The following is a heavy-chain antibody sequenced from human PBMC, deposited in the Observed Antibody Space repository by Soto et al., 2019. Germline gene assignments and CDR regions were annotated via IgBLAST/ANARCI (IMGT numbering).Heavy chain of an antibody. J-gene: IGHJ5*02. D-gene: IGHD4-17*01. CDR1: GGSINSTNW. Sequence: QVQLQESGPGLVKPSGTLSLTCAVSGGSINSTNWWSWVRQPPGKGLEWIGEIYHSGSTNYNPSLKSRVTISVDTSTNRFSLKLRSVTAADTAVYYCARVWTTVTNWFDPWGQGTLVTVSS. V-gene: IGHV4-4*02. CDR3: ARVWTTVTNWFDP. CDR2: IYHSGST.